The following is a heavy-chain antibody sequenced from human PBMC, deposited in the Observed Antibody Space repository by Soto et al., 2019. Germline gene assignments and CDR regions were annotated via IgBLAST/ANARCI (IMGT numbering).Heavy chain of an antibody. V-gene: IGHV3-30*18. Sequence: VQLVESGGGVVQPGRSLRLSCAASGFTFSSYGMHWVRQAPGKGLEWVAVISYDGSNKYYADSVKGRFTISRDNSKNTLYLQMNSLRAEDTAVYYCAKDLEIFGVVIYYYGMDVWGQGTTVTVSS. CDR3: AKDLEIFGVVIYYYGMDV. J-gene: IGHJ6*02. CDR2: ISYDGSNK. D-gene: IGHD3-3*01. CDR1: GFTFSSYG.